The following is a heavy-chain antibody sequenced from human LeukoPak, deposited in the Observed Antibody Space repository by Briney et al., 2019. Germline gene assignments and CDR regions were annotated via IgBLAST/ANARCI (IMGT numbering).Heavy chain of an antibody. D-gene: IGHD6-19*01. V-gene: IGHV3-53*05. CDR1: GFTVSSNC. CDR3: ARVGYSSGWYFDY. Sequence: GGSLRLSCAASGFTVSSNCMSWVRQAPGKGLEWVSLICSGGNTYYADSVKGRFTISRDNSKNTLYLQMNSLRAEDTAVYYCARVGYSSGWYFDYWGQGTLVTVSS. J-gene: IGHJ4*02. CDR2: ICSGGNT.